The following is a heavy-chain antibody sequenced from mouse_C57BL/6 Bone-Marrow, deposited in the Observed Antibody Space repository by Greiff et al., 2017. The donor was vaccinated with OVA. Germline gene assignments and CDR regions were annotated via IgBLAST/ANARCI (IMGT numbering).Heavy chain of an antibody. Sequence: EVQLVESGGGLVQSGRSLRLSCATSGFTFSDFYMEWVRQAPGKGLEWIAASRHTANDSTTEYSASVKGRFIVSRDTSQSILYLKMNALRAEDTAIDDCARGIYDGYLLDYWGQGTTLTVSS. CDR2: SRHTANDSTT. D-gene: IGHD2-3*01. CDR3: ARGIYDGYLLDY. J-gene: IGHJ2*01. V-gene: IGHV7-1*01. CDR1: GFTFSDFY.